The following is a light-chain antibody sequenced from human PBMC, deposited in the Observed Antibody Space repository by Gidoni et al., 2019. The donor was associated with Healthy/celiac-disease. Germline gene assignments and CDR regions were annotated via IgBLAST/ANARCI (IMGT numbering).Light chain of an antibody. CDR1: SSNIGNTP. V-gene: IGLV1-36*01. Sequence: SVLTLSPQATEAHRQSVNISCSVSSSNIGNTPVTWYQQPPGMAPKLLIYYADLLPSAVSVLFSGSRSGTSASLAISGLQSEDEADYFCAAWDDSLNGPVFGTGTKVTVL. CDR2: YAD. J-gene: IGLJ1*01. CDR3: AAWDDSLNGPV.